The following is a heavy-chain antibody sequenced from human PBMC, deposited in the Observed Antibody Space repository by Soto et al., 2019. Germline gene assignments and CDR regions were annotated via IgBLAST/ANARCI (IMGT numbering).Heavy chain of an antibody. Sequence: EVQLVESGGGLVQPGRSLRHSCAASGFTFGDYAMHWVRQVPGTGLEWVSGISWNSDIIGYADSVKGRFTISRDNAKNSLYLQMNSLRTEDTALYHCAKDLARSRYLRELDYWGQETLVTVSS. CDR3: AKDLARSRYLRELDY. J-gene: IGHJ4*02. V-gene: IGHV3-9*01. CDR1: GFTFGDYA. CDR2: ISWNSDII. D-gene: IGHD3-16*02.